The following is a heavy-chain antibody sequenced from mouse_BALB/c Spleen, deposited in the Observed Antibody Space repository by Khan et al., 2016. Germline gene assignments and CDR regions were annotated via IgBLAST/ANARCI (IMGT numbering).Heavy chain of an antibody. CDR3: ARWDWYFDV. Sequence: VQLQQPGAELVKPGASVKLSCTASGFNIKDTYMHWVKQRPEQGLEWIGRIDPANGNTKYDPKFQGKATITADTSSNTAYLQLSSLTSEDTAVYYWARWDWYFDVWGAGTTVTVSS. V-gene: IGHV14-3*02. CDR2: IDPANGNT. J-gene: IGHJ1*01. CDR1: GFNIKDTY.